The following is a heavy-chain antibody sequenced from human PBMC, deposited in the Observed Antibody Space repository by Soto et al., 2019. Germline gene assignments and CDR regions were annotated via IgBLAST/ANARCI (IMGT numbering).Heavy chain of an antibody. Sequence: XVKVSGKTSGYSFTPYDISWVRPAPGQELEWMGWINAGNGNTKSSQKFQGRVTITRDTSASTAYMELSSLRSEDTPVYYCARGLGDIVVVVAATTPGYWGQGSLVTVSS. CDR3: ARGLGDIVVVVAATTPGY. CDR1: GYSFTPYD. V-gene: IGHV1-3*01. J-gene: IGHJ4*02. CDR2: INAGNGNT. D-gene: IGHD2-15*01.